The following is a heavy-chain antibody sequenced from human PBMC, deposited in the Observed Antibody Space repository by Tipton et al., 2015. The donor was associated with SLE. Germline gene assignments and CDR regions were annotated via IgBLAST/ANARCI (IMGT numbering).Heavy chain of an antibody. CDR3: ARFDIVVVPAAPDAFDI. CDR1: GYTFTGYY. D-gene: IGHD2-2*01. V-gene: IGHV1-2*06. Sequence: QSGAEVKKPGASVKVSCKASGYTFTGYYMHWVRQAPGQGLEWMGRINPNSGGTNYAQKLQGRVTMTTDTSTSTAYMELRSLRSDDTAVYYCARFDIVVVPAAPDAFDIWGQGTMVTVSS. J-gene: IGHJ3*02. CDR2: INPNSGGT.